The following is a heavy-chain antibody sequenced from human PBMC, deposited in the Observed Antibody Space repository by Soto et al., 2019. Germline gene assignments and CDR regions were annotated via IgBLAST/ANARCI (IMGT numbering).Heavy chain of an antibody. CDR2: IIPIFGTA. CDR3: ASSGRYCSGGSCYPYYYGMDV. Sequence: SVKVSCKASGGTFSSYAISWVRQAPGQGLEWMGGIIPIFGTANYAQKFQGRVTITADESTSTAYMELSSLRSEDTAVYYCASSGRYCSGGSCYPYYYGMDVWG. J-gene: IGHJ6*02. D-gene: IGHD2-15*01. V-gene: IGHV1-69*13. CDR1: GGTFSSYA.